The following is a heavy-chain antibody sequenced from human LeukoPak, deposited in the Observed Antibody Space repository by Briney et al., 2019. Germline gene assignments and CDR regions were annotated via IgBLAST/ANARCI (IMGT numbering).Heavy chain of an antibody. D-gene: IGHD2-8*02. Sequence: PGVSLRLSCAASRFTFSSYSMNWVRQTPGKGLEWVSSISSTGGYIFYADSVKGRFTISRDNVNTSLFLQMNSLRADDTAVYYCAGVLRPRGRAYWGQGTLVTVSS. V-gene: IGHV3-21*01. CDR1: RFTFSSYS. CDR3: AGVLRPRGRAY. J-gene: IGHJ4*02. CDR2: ISSTGGYI.